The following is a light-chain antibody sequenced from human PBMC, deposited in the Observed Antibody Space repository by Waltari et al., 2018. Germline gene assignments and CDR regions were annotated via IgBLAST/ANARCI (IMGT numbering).Light chain of an antibody. CDR1: TSDVGGYNS. CDR3: CSYAGVHTFWL. Sequence: QSALTQPPSVSGSPEQSVTISCTGSTSDVGGYNSVSWYQQHPGKAPKLIIFDVNQRPSGVPDRFSGSKSGNTASLTISGLRPEDEADHHCCSYAGVHTFWLFGGGTKLTVL. V-gene: IGLV2-11*01. J-gene: IGLJ3*02. CDR2: DVN.